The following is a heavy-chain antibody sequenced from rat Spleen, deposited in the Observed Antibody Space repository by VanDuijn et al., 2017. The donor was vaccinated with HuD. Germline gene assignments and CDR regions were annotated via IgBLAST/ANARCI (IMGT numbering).Heavy chain of an antibody. CDR2: ISTAGSNT. D-gene: IGHD1-11*01. V-gene: IGHV5-27*01. CDR3: ARGYTLDY. J-gene: IGHJ2*01. CDR1: GFTFNNYY. Sequence: EVQLVESGGGLVQPGRSLKLSCAASGFTFNNYYMVWVRQAPTKGLEWVAYISTAGSNTFYRDSVKGRFTISRDNAKSTLYLQMDSLRSEDTATYYCARGYTLDYWGQGVMVTVSS.